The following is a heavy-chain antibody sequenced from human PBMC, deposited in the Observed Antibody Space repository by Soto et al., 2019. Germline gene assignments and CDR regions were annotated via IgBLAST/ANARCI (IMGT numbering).Heavy chain of an antibody. CDR2: IIPILASP. Sequence: QVQLVQSGAEVKKPGSSVKVSCRASGGSFSSYAVRWVRRAPGQGLEWLGQIIPILASPDYAQKFQDRVTITADENTRTAYLELRSLTPEDTAVYFCAGTTDGTGPLDTWGQGTLVTVST. J-gene: IGHJ5*02. V-gene: IGHV1-69*01. CDR1: GGSFSSYA. CDR3: AGTTDGTGPLDT. D-gene: IGHD1-1*01.